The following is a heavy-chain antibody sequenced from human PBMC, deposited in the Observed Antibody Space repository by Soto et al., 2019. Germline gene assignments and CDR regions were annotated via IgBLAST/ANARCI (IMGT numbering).Heavy chain of an antibody. J-gene: IGHJ4*02. CDR3: ARTYDSNGYANEFDS. D-gene: IGHD3-22*01. V-gene: IGHV4-59*12. CDR2: IYDNGIT. Sequence: QVVLQESGPGLVKPSETLSLTCSVSGRSITSYYWSWVRQPPGKGLEWIGYIYDNGITSQNPSLTSRVTMSADTSQNHFSLKLTSVTGADTAVYYCARTYDSNGYANEFDSWGQGILVTVTS. CDR1: GRSITSYY.